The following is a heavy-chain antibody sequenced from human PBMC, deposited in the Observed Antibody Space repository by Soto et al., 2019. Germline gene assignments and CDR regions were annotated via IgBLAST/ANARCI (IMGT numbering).Heavy chain of an antibody. J-gene: IGHJ2*01. V-gene: IGHV4-61*01. CDR1: GGSVSSGSYY. D-gene: IGHD3-22*01. CDR3: ARDRYYYDSSGYRWDWYFDL. Sequence: SETLSLTCTVSGGSVSSGSYYWSWIRQPPGKGLEWIGYIYYSGSTNYNPSLKSRVTISVDTSKNQFSLKLSSVTAADTAVYYCARDRYYYDSSGYRWDWYFDLWGRGTLVTVS. CDR2: IYYSGST.